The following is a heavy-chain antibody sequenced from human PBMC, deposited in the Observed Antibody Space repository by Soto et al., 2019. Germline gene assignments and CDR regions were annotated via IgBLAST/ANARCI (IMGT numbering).Heavy chain of an antibody. CDR1: GYSFTSYW. J-gene: IGHJ6*02. CDR3: SRTAAAGKYYYGVDV. D-gene: IGHD6-13*01. V-gene: IGHV5-51*01. CDR2: IYPGDSDT. Sequence: PGESLKISCKGSGYSFTSYWIGWVRQMPGKGLEGMGIIYPGDSDTRYSPSFQGQVTISAANSFSTAYLQWSSLKASDTAMYYFSRTAAAGKYYYGVDVWGQGTTVTVSS.